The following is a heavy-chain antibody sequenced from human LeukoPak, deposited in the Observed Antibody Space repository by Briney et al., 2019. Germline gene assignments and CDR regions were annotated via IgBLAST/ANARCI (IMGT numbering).Heavy chain of an antibody. CDR2: IYTSGST. CDR3: AREVAYYDILTGYAPHYYMDV. D-gene: IGHD3-9*01. CDR1: GDSISSGDYY. V-gene: IGHV4-61*02. Sequence: PSETLSLTCTVSGDSISSGDYYWSWIRQPAGKGLEWIGRIYTSGSTNYNPSLKSRVTISVDTSKNQFSLKLSSVTAADTAVYYCAREVAYYDILTGYAPHYYMDVWGKGTTVTVSS. J-gene: IGHJ6*03.